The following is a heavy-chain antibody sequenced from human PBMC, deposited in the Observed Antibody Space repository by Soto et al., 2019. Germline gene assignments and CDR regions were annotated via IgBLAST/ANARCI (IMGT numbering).Heavy chain of an antibody. CDR3: ARDRIPTGMDV. V-gene: IGHV3-66*01. Sequence: PGGSLRLSCAASGFSVSSNYMSWVRQAPGKGLEWVSVIYSGGSTYYADSVKGRFTISRNNSKNTLYLQMNSLRAEDTAVYYCARDRIPTGMDVWGQGTTVSVSS. CDR1: GFSVSSNY. J-gene: IGHJ6*02. CDR2: IYSGGST.